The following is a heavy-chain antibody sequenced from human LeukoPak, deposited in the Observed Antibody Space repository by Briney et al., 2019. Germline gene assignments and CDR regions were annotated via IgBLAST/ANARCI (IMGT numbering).Heavy chain of an antibody. D-gene: IGHD5-18*01. CDR1: GFTFSSYA. Sequence: PGGSLRLSCAASGFTFSSYAMSWVRQAPGKGLEWVSAISGSGGSTYYADSVKGRFTISRDNSKNTLYLQMNGLRSEDTAVYYCAKDEGYSYGFGGQGTLVTVSS. V-gene: IGHV3-23*01. CDR3: AKDEGYSYGF. CDR2: ISGSGGST. J-gene: IGHJ4*02.